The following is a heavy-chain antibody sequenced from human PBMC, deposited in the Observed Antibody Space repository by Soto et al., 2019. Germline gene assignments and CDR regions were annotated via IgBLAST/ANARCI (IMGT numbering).Heavy chain of an antibody. CDR1: GGTFSTYA. Sequence: SVKVSCKTSGGTFSTYAINWVRQAPGQGLEWMGAIIPLFGTADYSQKFQGRVTITADESTSTAYMELSSLRSDDTAVYFCARPKGSYSSGYYYFDFWGQGTLVTVSS. D-gene: IGHD6-19*01. J-gene: IGHJ4*02. CDR3: ARPKGSYSSGYYYFDF. V-gene: IGHV1-69*13. CDR2: IIPLFGTA.